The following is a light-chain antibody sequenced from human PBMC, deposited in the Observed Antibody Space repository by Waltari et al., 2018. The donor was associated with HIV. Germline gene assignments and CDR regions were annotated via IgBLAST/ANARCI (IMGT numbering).Light chain of an antibody. CDR1: TGAVTGAYY. V-gene: IGLV7-43*01. J-gene: IGLJ3*02. CDR2: STG. CDR3: LLYLAIPHPYGA. Sequence: QTVVTQEPSLTVSPGGTVTLTCASTTGAVTGAYYPTWFQLKPGQPSTPLIYSTGNKFSGTPARFSGSSRGVRPALTLSGAQPDDEALYYCLLYLAIPHPYGAFGGGTKLTVL.